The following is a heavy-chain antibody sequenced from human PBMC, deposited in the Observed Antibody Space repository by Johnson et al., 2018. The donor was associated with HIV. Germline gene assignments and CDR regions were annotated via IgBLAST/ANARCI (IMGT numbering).Heavy chain of an antibody. CDR2: IYSGGNT. Sequence: VQLVESGGGLVQPGGSLRLSCAASGITVSSSYMSWVRQAPGKGLEWVSVIYSGGNTYYADSVRGRFTISRDNSKNTRYLQRNNLRAEDTAVYHCAREGAWEVRPGAFDIWGQGTTVTVSS. D-gene: IGHD1-26*01. CDR1: GITVSSSY. V-gene: IGHV3-66*01. J-gene: IGHJ3*02. CDR3: AREGAWEVRPGAFDI.